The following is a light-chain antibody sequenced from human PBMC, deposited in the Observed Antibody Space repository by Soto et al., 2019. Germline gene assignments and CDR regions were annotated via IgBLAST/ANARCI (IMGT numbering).Light chain of an antibody. CDR1: SSDVGGYNF. Sequence: QSVLTQPASVSGSPGQSITISCTGTSSDVGGYNFVSWYQQHPNKAPKLMIYDVSNRPSGVSNRFSGSKSGNTASLTISGLQAEDEADYYCSSYTRSSTWVFGGGTKLTVL. V-gene: IGLV2-14*01. CDR2: DVS. J-gene: IGLJ3*02. CDR3: SSYTRSSTWV.